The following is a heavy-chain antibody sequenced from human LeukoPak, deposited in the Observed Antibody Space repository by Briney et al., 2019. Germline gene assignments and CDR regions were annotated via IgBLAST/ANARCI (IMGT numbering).Heavy chain of an antibody. V-gene: IGHV1-2*02. J-gene: IGHJ4*02. Sequence: GASVTVSFTASAYTFTVYYVHWGRQAHGTGLEWMGWINPNSGGTNYAQKFQGRVTMTRATSINTAYMELSRLRSDDTAVYYCAREPSSHYGEFDYWGQGTLVTVSS. CDR2: INPNSGGT. D-gene: IGHD3-16*01. CDR1: AYTFTVYY. CDR3: AREPSSHYGEFDY.